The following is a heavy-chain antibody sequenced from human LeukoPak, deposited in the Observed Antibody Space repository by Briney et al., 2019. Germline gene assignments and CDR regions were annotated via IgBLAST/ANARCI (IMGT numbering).Heavy chain of an antibody. V-gene: IGHV1-2*02. CDR1: GYTFTGYY. CDR3: ARYGYLTGHDAFDV. D-gene: IGHD3-9*01. CDR2: INPNSGGT. Sequence: ASVKVSCKASGYTFTGYYMHWVRQAPGQGLEWMGWINPNSGGTNYAQRFQGRVTMTRDTSIRTAYMELSGLRSDDTALYYCARYGYLTGHDAFDVWGQGTVVTVSS. J-gene: IGHJ3*01.